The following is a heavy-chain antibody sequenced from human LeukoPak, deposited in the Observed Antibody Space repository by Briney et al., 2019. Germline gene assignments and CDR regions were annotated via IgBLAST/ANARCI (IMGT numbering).Heavy chain of an antibody. Sequence: SETLSLTCTVSGYSISSGYWWGWIRQSPGMGLEWIGSVHHSGSIYYNPSFKSRVTISVDTSKNQFSLKLSSVTAADTAVYYCARVRPGIAATGTWAAPVWGLGTLVTVSS. CDR2: VHHSGSI. J-gene: IGHJ4*02. CDR3: ARVRPGIAATGTWAAPV. CDR1: GYSISSGYW. V-gene: IGHV4-38-2*02. D-gene: IGHD6-13*01.